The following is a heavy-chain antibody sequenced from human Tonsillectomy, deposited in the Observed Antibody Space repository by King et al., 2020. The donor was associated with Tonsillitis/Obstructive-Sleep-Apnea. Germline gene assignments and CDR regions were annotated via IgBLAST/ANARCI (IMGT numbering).Heavy chain of an antibody. Sequence: VQLVESGGGLVQPGRSLRLSCAASGFTFDDYAMHWVRQAPGKGLEWVSSISWNSGSIGYADSVKGRFTISRDNAKNSLYLQMNRLRAEDTALYYCAKDIQQQLHYYMDVCGKGTTVTVSS. J-gene: IGHJ6*03. V-gene: IGHV3-9*01. CDR2: ISWNSGSI. CDR3: AKDIQQQLHYYMDV. D-gene: IGHD6-13*01. CDR1: GFTFDDYA.